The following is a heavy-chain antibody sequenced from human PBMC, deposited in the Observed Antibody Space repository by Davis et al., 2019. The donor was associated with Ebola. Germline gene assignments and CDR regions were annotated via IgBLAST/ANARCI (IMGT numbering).Heavy chain of an antibody. J-gene: IGHJ5*02. V-gene: IGHV2-5*02. CDR1: GFSLSHNGEG. CDR2: ISWDDDK. CDR3: ARSRFSGGQDWFDP. Sequence: SGPTLAHPTQPLTLTCTFSGFSLSHNGEGVAWIRQPPRKALEWLGSISWDDDKRYSPSLKRRLTITKATSNNQVVLTMTNMDPVDRATYYCARSRFSGGQDWFDPWGQGALVTVSS. D-gene: IGHD1-26*01.